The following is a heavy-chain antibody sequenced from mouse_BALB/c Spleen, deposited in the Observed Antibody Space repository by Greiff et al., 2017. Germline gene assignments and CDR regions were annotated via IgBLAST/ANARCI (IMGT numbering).Heavy chain of an antibody. V-gene: IGHV2-2*02. CDR3: ARNSRGNYVNYYAMDY. Sequence: VQLQQSGPGLVQPSQSLSITCTVSGFSLTSYGVHWVRQSPGKGLEWLGVIWSGGSTDYNAAFISRLSISKDNSKSQVFFKMNSLQANDTAIYYCARNSRGNYVNYYAMDYWGQGTSVTVSS. CDR2: IWSGGST. D-gene: IGHD2-1*01. CDR1: GFSLTSYG. J-gene: IGHJ4*01.